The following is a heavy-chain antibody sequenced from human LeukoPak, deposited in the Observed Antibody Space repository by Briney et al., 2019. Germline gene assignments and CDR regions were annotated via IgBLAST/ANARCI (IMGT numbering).Heavy chain of an antibody. V-gene: IGHV3-11*01. CDR2: ISSSGSTI. CDR1: GFTFSDYY. J-gene: IGHJ4*02. CDR3: ARDPDCSSTSCPYYD. Sequence: GGSLRLSCAASGFTFSDYYMSWIRQAPGKGLEWVPYISSSGSTIYYADSVKGRFTISRDNAKNSLYLQMNSLRAEDTAVYYCARDPDCSSTSCPYYDWGQGTLVTVSS. D-gene: IGHD2-2*01.